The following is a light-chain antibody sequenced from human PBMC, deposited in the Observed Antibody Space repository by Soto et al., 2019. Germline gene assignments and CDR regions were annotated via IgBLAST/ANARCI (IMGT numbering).Light chain of an antibody. Sequence: EIVLTQSPGTLSLSPGERATLSCRSSHSVSSNYLAWYQQKPGQAPRLLIYDVSSRATGIPDRFSGSGSGTDFTLTISRLEPVDFAVYYCQQYGTSPPRFTFGPGTKVDIK. V-gene: IGKV3-20*01. CDR3: QQYGTSPPRFT. CDR1: HSVSSNY. CDR2: DVS. J-gene: IGKJ3*01.